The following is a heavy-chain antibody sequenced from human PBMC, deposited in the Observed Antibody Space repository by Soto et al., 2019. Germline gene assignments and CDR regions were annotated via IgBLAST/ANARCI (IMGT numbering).Heavy chain of an antibody. CDR2: INAGNGNT. V-gene: IGHV1-3*01. CDR3: ARGASMVRGVILDAFDI. Sequence: ASVKVSCKASGYTFTSYAMHWVRQAPGQRLEWMGWINAGNGNTKYSQKFQGRVTITRDTSASTAYMELSSLRSEDTAVYYCARGASMVRGVILDAFDIRGQGTMVTVSS. J-gene: IGHJ3*02. D-gene: IGHD3-10*01. CDR1: GYTFTSYA.